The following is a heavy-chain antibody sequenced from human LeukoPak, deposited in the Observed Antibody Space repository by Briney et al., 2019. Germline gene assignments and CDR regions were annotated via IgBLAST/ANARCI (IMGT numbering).Heavy chain of an antibody. J-gene: IGHJ6*02. CDR1: GGSFSTYY. CDR2: MYSSGST. V-gene: IGHV4-59*01. Sequence: SAPLSLTCTVSGGSFSTYYWNWIRQPPGKGLEWIGYMYSSGSTNYNPSLKSRVTISVDTSKNQFSLKLSSVTAADTAVYYCSKSRYYYGSGSYYSAYLMDVWGQGTTVTASS. CDR3: SKSRYYYGSGSYYSAYLMDV. D-gene: IGHD3-10*01.